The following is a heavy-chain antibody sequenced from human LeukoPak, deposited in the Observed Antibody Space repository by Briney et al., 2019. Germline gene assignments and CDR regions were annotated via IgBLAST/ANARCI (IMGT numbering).Heavy chain of an antibody. J-gene: IGHJ4*02. V-gene: IGHV3-7*03. D-gene: IGHD3-22*01. CDR1: GFTLSGHW. Sequence: GGSLRLSCAASGFTLSGHWMTWLRQAPGKGLEWVANIKEDGSKKNYVDSVKGRFTISRDNAKDSLYLQMTSLRAEDTAMYYCATPLDYYDTSGFHQGGDWGQGTLVIVSS. CDR2: IKEDGSKK. CDR3: ATPLDYYDTSGFHQGGD.